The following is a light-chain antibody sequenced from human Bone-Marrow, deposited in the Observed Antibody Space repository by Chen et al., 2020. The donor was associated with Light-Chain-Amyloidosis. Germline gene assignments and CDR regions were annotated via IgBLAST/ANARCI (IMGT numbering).Light chain of an antibody. Sequence: YVLTQPSSVSVAPGQMATIACGGNNIGSTSVHCYQQTPGQAPLLVVYDESDRPSGIPERLSGSNSGNTATLTISGVEAGDEADYYCQVWDRSSDRPVFGGGTKLTVL. V-gene: IGLV3-21*02. J-gene: IGLJ3*02. CDR1: NIGSTS. CDR3: QVWDRSSDRPV. CDR2: DES.